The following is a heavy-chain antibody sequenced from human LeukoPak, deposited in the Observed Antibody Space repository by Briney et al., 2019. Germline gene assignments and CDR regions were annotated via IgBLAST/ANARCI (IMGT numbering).Heavy chain of an antibody. V-gene: IGHV1-8*01. CDR3: ALRVDYYYYYGMDV. CDR1: GYTFTSYD. CDR2: MNPNSGNT. Sequence: GASVKVSGKASGYTFTSYDINWVRQATGQGLEWMGWMNPNSGNTGYAQKFQGRVTMTRNTSISTAYMELSSLRSEDTAVYYCALRVDYYYYYGMDVWGQGTTVTVSS. J-gene: IGHJ6*02.